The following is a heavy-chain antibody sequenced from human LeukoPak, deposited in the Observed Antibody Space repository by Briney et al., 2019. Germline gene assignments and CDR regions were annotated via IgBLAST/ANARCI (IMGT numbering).Heavy chain of an antibody. CDR3: ARDYGDYGEYFDS. D-gene: IGHD4-17*01. CDR2: ICVSCSTI. CDR1: GFTFSTSS. J-gene: IGHJ4*02. Sequence: GGSLRLSCAASGFTFSTSSMEWVRQARGKGVEWVSYICVSCSTIYSASSVKARFTISRDNATNSLYLQMNSLRDEDSAVYYCARDYGDYGEYFDSWGQGTLVTVSS. V-gene: IGHV3-48*02.